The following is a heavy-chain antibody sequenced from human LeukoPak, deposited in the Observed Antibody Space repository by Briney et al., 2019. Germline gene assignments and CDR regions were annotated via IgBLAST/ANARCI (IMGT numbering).Heavy chain of an antibody. CDR2: INHSGST. D-gene: IGHD3-22*01. Sequence: SETLSLTCAVYGGSFSGYYWSWIRQPPGKGLEWIGEINHSGSTNYNPSLKSRVTISVDTSKNQFSLKLSSVTAADTAVYYCARDLPNYYDSSGYKNVRAFDIWGQGTMVTVSS. CDR3: ARDLPNYYDSSGYKNVRAFDI. J-gene: IGHJ3*02. CDR1: GGSFSGYY. V-gene: IGHV4-34*01.